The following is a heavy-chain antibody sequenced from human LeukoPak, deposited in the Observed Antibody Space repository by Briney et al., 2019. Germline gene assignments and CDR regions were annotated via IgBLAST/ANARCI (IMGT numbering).Heavy chain of an antibody. CDR2: INHSGST. Sequence: SETLPLTCAVYGGSFSGYYWSWIRQPPGKGLEWVGEINHSGSTNYNPSLKSRVTISVDTSKNQFSLKLSSVTAADTAVYYCARGTLLLWFGELFYWGQGTLVTVSS. V-gene: IGHV4-34*01. CDR3: ARGTLLLWFGELFY. J-gene: IGHJ4*02. D-gene: IGHD3-10*01. CDR1: GGSFSGYY.